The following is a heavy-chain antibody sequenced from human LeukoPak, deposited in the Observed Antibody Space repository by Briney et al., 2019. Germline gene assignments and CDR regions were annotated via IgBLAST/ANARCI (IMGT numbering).Heavy chain of an antibody. CDR2: ISGSGGST. CDR3: AKGSASYYYYGMDV. Sequence: GGSLRLSCAASGFTTSSYAMSWVRQAPGKGLEWVSAISGSGGSTYYADSVKGRFTISRDNSKNTLYLQMNSLRAEDTAVYYCAKGSASYYYYGMDVWGQGTTVTVSS. D-gene: IGHD1-26*01. CDR1: GFTTSSYA. V-gene: IGHV3-23*01. J-gene: IGHJ6*02.